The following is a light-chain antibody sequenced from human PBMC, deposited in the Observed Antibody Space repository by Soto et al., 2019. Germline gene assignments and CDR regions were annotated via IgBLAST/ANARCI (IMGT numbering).Light chain of an antibody. Sequence: QSALTQPPSASGSPGQSVTISCTGTSSDVGGYNYVSWYQQHPGKAPKLMIYEVSKRPSGVPDRFSGSKSGNTASLTVSGLQAEDVADYNCSSYAGSNNSVFGGGTKLTVL. CDR2: EVS. J-gene: IGLJ2*01. CDR3: SSYAGSNNSV. V-gene: IGLV2-8*01. CDR1: SSDVGGYNY.